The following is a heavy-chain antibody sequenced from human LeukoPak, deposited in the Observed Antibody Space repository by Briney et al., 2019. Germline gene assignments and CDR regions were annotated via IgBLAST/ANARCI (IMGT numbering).Heavy chain of an antibody. V-gene: IGHV3-23*01. Sequence: PGGSLRLSCAASGFTFSSHAMIWVRQAPVKGLEWVSTISGDGDTTYDADSVKGRFTISRDNSKNTMFLQMSSLRAEDTAIYYCAKAIDSRGYWYERGADYWGQGTLVTVSS. CDR3: AKAIDSRGYWYERGADY. D-gene: IGHD3-22*01. CDR2: ISGDGDTT. CDR1: GFTFSSHA. J-gene: IGHJ4*02.